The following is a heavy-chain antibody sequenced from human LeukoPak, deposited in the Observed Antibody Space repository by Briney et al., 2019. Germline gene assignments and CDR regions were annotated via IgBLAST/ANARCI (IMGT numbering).Heavy chain of an antibody. D-gene: IGHD3-10*01. CDR2: ISSSSSYI. CDR3: ARAASGNWFDP. V-gene: IGHV3-21*01. CDR1: GFTFSSYS. Sequence: GGSLRLSCEASGFTFSSYSMNWVRQAPGKGLEWVSSISSSSSYIYYADSVKGRFTISRDNAKNSLYLQMNSLRAEDTAVYYCARAASGNWFDPWGQGTLVTVSS. J-gene: IGHJ5*02.